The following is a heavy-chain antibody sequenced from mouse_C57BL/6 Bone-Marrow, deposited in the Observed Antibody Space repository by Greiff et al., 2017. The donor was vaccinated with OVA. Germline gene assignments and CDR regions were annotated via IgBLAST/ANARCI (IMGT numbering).Heavy chain of an antibody. CDR2: ISYDGSN. CDR3: AGYFDY. J-gene: IGHJ2*01. Sequence: DVKLQESGPGLVKPSQSLSLPCSVTGYSITSGYYWNWIRQFPGNKLEWMGYISYDGSNNYNPSLKNRISITRDTSKNQFFLKLNSVTTEDTATYYCAGYFDYWGQGTTLTVSS. V-gene: IGHV3-6*01. CDR1: GYSITSGYY.